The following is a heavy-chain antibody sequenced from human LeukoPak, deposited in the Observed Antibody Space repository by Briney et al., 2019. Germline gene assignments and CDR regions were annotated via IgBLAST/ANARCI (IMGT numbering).Heavy chain of an antibody. J-gene: IGHJ4*02. CDR1: GFTFSSYA. D-gene: IGHD2-2*01. V-gene: IGHV3-30*04. CDR3: ARDFSAVVDY. Sequence: PGGSLRLSCAASGFTFSSYAMHWVRQAPGKGLEWVAVISYDGSNKYYADSVKGRFTISRDNSKNTLYLQMNSLRAEDTAVYYGARDFSAVVDYWGRGTLVTAPS. CDR2: ISYDGSNK.